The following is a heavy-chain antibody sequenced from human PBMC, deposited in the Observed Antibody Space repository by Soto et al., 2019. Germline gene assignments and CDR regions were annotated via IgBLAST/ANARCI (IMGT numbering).Heavy chain of an antibody. CDR3: AKSSGKSYPESRVFDF. V-gene: IGHV3-23*01. CDR2: ITNDGGDT. D-gene: IGHD1-26*01. CDR1: GFTFSNYA. J-gene: IGHJ4*02. Sequence: GGSLRLSCPASGFTFSNYAMTGVRQAPGEGLEWVAVITNDGGDTLHADSVKGRFTIFRDNSKDTLYLQMISLRVEDTAMYYCAKSSGKSYPESRVFDFWGQGTRVTVSS.